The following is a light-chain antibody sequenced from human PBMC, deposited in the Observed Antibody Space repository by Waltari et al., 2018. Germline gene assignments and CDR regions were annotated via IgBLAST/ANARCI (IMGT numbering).Light chain of an antibody. CDR1: QSVPRN. CDR2: DAS. V-gene: IGKV3-15*01. Sequence: EIVMTQSPGTLSVSPGERATLSCRASQSVPRNLAWYQQKPGQGPRLLIFDASARATGIPARFSGSGSGTEFTLTISSLQSEDSAIYYCQQYTNWPRTFGQGTKLEIK. J-gene: IGKJ2*01. CDR3: QQYTNWPRT.